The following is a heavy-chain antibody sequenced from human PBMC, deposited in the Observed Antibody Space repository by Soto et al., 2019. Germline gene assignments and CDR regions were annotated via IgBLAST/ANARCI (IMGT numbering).Heavy chain of an antibody. D-gene: IGHD3-3*01. Sequence: ASVKVSCKASGYTFTGYYMHWVRQAPGQGLEWMGWINANNGNTKYAQKFQGRVTITRDTSASTAYMELSSLRSEDTAVYYCARDLNYDFWSGYRPATLPGYWGQGTLVTVSS. V-gene: IGHV1-3*01. CDR2: INANNGNT. J-gene: IGHJ4*02. CDR1: GYTFTGYY. CDR3: ARDLNYDFWSGYRPATLPGY.